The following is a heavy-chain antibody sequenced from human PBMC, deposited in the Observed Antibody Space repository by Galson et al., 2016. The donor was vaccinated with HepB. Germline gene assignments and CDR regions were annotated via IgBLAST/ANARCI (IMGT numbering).Heavy chain of an antibody. J-gene: IGHJ3*02. CDR2: IYYSGST. V-gene: IGHV4-59*01. D-gene: IGHD6-19*01. Sequence: ETLSLTCTVSGGSISSYYWSWIRQPPGKGLKWIGYIYYSGSTNYNPSLKSRVTISIDKSKNQFSLNLSSVTAADTAVYYCASWSLHTSSNAWSDAFDIWGQGTLVTVSS. CDR3: ASWSLHTSSNAWSDAFDI. CDR1: GGSISSYY.